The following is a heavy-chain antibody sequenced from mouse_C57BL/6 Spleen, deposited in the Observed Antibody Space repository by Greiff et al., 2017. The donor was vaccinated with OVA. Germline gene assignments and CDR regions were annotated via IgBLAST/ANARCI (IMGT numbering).Heavy chain of an antibody. Sequence: EVQLQQSGPELVKPGASVKISCKASGYTFTDYYMNWVTQSHGTSLEWIGDINPNNGGTSYNQKFKGKATLTVDKSSSTAYMELRSLTSEDSAVYYCALYGNYWYFDVWGTGTTVTVSS. CDR2: INPNNGGT. CDR3: ALYGNYWYFDV. J-gene: IGHJ1*03. V-gene: IGHV1-26*01. CDR1: GYTFTDYY. D-gene: IGHD2-1*01.